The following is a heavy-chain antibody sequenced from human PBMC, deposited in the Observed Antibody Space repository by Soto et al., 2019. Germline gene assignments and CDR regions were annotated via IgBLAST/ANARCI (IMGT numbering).Heavy chain of an antibody. V-gene: IGHV3-23*01. Sequence: EVRLLESGGGLVQPGGSLRLSCAASGFTFSVYAMSWVRQAPGKGLEWVSGISGSGDSTHYADSVKGRFTVSRDNSKSMLYLQTNSLGGEDTAIYYCAKASDGGFTYWGQGTLVTVSS. CDR2: ISGSGDST. CDR1: GFTFSVYA. CDR3: AKASDGGFTY. J-gene: IGHJ4*02.